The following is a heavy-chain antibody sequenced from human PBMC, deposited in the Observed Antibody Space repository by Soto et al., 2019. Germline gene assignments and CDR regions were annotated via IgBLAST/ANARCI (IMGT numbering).Heavy chain of an antibody. D-gene: IGHD3-3*01. CDR3: SRDYDLYCYYMDV. Sequence: EVQLVESGGGLVQPGGSLRLSCAASGFTFSSYSMNWVRQAPGKGLEWVSYISSSSSTIYYADSVKGRFTISRDNAKNPLYLQKNSLRVENTAVDYCSRDYDLYCYYMDVWGKGTPVTVSS. V-gene: IGHV3-48*01. CDR2: ISSSSSTI. CDR1: GFTFSSYS. J-gene: IGHJ6*03.